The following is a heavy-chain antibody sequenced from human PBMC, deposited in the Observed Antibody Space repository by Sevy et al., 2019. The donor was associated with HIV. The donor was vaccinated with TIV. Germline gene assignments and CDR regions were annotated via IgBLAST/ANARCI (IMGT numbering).Heavy chain of an antibody. V-gene: IGHV1-24*01. J-gene: IGHJ5*02. CDR2: FDPEDGET. CDR3: ATVLHMVWHNWFDP. CDR1: GYTLTELS. Sequence: ASVKVSCKVSGYTLTELSMHWVRQAPGKGLEWMGGFDPEDGETIYAQKFQGRVTMTEDTSTDTAYMELSSLRSEDTAVYYCATVLHMVWHNWFDPWGQGTLVTVSS. D-gene: IGHD2-8*01.